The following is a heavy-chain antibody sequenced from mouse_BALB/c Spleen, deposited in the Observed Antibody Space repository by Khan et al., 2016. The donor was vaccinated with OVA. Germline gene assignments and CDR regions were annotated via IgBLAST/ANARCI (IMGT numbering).Heavy chain of an antibody. D-gene: IGHD1-1*01. CDR3: ARGAITSHAMDS. Sequence: QVQLKESGAELVRPGASVKLSCKTSGYIFTNYWIHWVKQRSGQGLEWIARIYPGTGSTYSTEKFKGKATLTADKSSSTAYMQLSSLKSEDSAVYFCARGAITSHAMDSWGQGTSVTGSS. CDR1: GYIFTNYW. V-gene: IGHV1-76*01. CDR2: IYPGTGST. J-gene: IGHJ4*01.